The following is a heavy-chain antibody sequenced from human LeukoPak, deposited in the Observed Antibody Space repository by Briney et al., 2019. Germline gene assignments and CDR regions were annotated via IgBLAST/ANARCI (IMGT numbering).Heavy chain of an antibody. CDR1: GFNFRDYY. CDR3: ARDSDSSGWYFVFFY. J-gene: IGHJ4*02. D-gene: IGHD6-19*01. V-gene: IGHV3-11*04. CDR2: SSGSGSTI. Sequence: PGGSLRLSCAASGFNFRDYYMSWIRQAPGKGLEWVSYSSGSGSTIYYADSVKGRFTISRDNAKNSLYLQMNSLRAEDTAVYYCARDSDSSGWYFVFFYWGQGTLVTVSS.